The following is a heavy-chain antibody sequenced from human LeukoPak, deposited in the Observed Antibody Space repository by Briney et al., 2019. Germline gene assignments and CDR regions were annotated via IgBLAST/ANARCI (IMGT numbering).Heavy chain of an antibody. CDR2: ISSSINTI. CDR3: ARVRGSYYLDY. V-gene: IGHV3-48*01. CDR1: GLTFSSYS. Sequence: GGSLRLSCAASGLTFSSYSMNWVRQAPGKGLEWVSYISSSINTIYYADSVKGRFTISRDNAKNSLYLQMNSLRAEDTAVYYCARVRGSYYLDYWGQGTLVTVSS. D-gene: IGHD1-26*01. J-gene: IGHJ4*02.